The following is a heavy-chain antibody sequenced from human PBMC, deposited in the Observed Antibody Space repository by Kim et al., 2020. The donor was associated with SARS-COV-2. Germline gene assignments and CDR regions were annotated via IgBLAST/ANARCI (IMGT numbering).Heavy chain of an antibody. CDR1: GFTFSSYG. D-gene: IGHD2-2*01. CDR3: AKDIVVVPAAMQYYYYYGMDV. Sequence: GGSLRLSCAASGFTFSSYGMHWVRQAPGKGLEWVAVISYDGSNKYYADSVKGRFTISRDNSKNTLYLQMNSLRAEDTAVYYCAKDIVVVPAAMQYYYYYGMDVWGQGTTVTVSS. CDR2: ISYDGSNK. J-gene: IGHJ6*02. V-gene: IGHV3-30*18.